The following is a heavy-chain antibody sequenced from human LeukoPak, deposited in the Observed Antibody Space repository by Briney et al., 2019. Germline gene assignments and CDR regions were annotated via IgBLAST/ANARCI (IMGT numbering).Heavy chain of an antibody. CDR3: ARGGPPYALDI. V-gene: IGHV3-7*01. CDR1: GFTFSSYW. J-gene: IGHJ3*02. CDR2: IKRDGSEK. D-gene: IGHD1-14*01. Sequence: GGSLRLSCAASGFTFSSYWMHWVRQAPGKGPEWVADIKRDGSEKYCVDSLKGRFTISRDNAKNSLYLQMNSLRVEDTAVYYCARGGPPYALDIWGQGTMVTVSS.